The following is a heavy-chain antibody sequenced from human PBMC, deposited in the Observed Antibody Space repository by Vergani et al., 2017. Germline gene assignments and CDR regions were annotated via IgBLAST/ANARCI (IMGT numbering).Heavy chain of an antibody. J-gene: IGHJ3*02. CDR2: LSASDRRT. D-gene: IGHD6-19*01. CDR3: AKVGRSEVAGTFGAFDI. Sequence: VQLLESGGDLVQPGGSLRLSCAASGFTFIMYAMSWVRQAPGKGLEWVSTLSASDRRTHYADSVKGRFTIAKDNSKNTLFLHMNSLRPEDTAVYYCAKVGRSEVAGTFGAFDIWGQGTMVTVSS. CDR1: GFTFIMYA. V-gene: IGHV3-23*01.